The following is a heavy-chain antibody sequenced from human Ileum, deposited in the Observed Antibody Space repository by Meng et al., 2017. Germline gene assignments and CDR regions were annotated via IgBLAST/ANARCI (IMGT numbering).Heavy chain of an antibody. J-gene: IGHJ4*02. CDR2: AST. V-gene: IGHV4-61*08. CDR3: ARDHWGSLDY. Sequence: QVQCHESGPGLVRLSETISVICAVSGGSVSSSGYQWGWIRQPPGKGLEWIGYASTNYNPSLKSRVTISVDTSKNQFSLKLTSVTAADTAVYYCARDHWGSLDYWGQGVLVTVSS. CDR1: GGSVSSSGYQ. D-gene: IGHD7-27*01.